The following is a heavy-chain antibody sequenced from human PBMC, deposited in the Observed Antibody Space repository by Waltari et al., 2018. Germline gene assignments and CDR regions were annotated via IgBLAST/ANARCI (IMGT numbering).Heavy chain of an antibody. CDR2: IYYSGST. J-gene: IGHJ5*02. CDR1: GGSIRCYY. CDR3: ARGDWNAGLGWFDP. V-gene: IGHV4-59*01. Sequence: QVQLQDSGPGLVKPSETLSLTCTVFGGSIRCYYWTWIRQPPGKGLEWVGYIYYSGSTKYNPSLKSRVTISVDTSKNQFSLRLSSVTSADTAVYYCARGDWNAGLGWFDPWGQGTLVTVSS. D-gene: IGHD1-1*01.